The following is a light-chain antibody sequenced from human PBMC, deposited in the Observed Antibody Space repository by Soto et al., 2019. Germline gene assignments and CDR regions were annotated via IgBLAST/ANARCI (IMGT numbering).Light chain of an antibody. V-gene: IGKV1-39*01. Sequence: IQVTQSPASLSVSVGDRVTITCRASQSISSYLNWYQQKPGKAPKLLIYAASSLQSGVPSRFSGSGSGTDFTLTISSLQAEDFVTYYCQQSYSTPRTFGQGTKVDIK. CDR1: QSISSY. CDR2: AAS. J-gene: IGKJ1*01. CDR3: QQSYSTPRT.